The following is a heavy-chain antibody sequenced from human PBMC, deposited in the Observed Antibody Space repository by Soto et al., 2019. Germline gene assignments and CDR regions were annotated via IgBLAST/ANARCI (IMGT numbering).Heavy chain of an antibody. J-gene: IGHJ4*02. CDR2: INHSGST. CDR3: ARDKITGLFDY. CDR1: GRTSSCYY. Sequence: PSYTLSQTFYTFGRTSSCYYWTWIRQPPGTGLEWIGEINHSGSTNYNPSLKSRVTISVDTSKNQFSLKLTSVTAADTAAYYCARDKITGLFDYWGQG. D-gene: IGHD2-8*02. V-gene: IGHV4-34*01.